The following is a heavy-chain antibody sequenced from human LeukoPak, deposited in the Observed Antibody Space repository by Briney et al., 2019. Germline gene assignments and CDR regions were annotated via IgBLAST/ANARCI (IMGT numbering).Heavy chain of an antibody. D-gene: IGHD6-13*01. CDR1: GCSISSYY. J-gene: IGHJ4*02. CDR3: ARMRLYSSSWYFDY. Sequence: PSETLSLTCTVSGCSISSYYWSWIRQPPGKGLEWVGYIYNRGSTNYNPSPKSRVTISVDTSKNQLSLQLSSVTAADTAVFYCARMRLYSSSWYFDYWGQGTLVTVSS. V-gene: IGHV4-59*01. CDR2: IYNRGST.